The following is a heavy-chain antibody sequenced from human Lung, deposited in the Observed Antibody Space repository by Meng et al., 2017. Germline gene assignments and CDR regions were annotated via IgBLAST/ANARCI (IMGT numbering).Heavy chain of an antibody. CDR2: INAGNGNT. D-gene: IGHD2-8*01. V-gene: IGHV1-3*01. CDR1: GYTFTSYA. Sequence: QVQLVQSGAEVTKPWASVKVSCKASGYTFTSYAMHWVRQAPGQRLEWMGWINAGNGNTKYSQKFQGRVTITRDTSASTAYMELSSLRSEDTAVYYCARGEGYCTNGVCSPGYWGQGTLVTVSS. CDR3: ARGEGYCTNGVCSPGY. J-gene: IGHJ4*02.